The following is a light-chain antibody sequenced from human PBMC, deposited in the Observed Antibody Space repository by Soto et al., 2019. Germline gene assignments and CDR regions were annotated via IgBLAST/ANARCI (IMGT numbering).Light chain of an antibody. Sequence: EIVMTQSPATLSVSPGERATLSCRASQSISNNLAWYQQKPGQAPRILIYGASTRATGIPARFSGSGSGTEFTLTISSLQSEDFAVYSCQHYNDLPLTFGGGTKVEIK. CDR1: QSISNN. CDR2: GAS. J-gene: IGKJ4*01. V-gene: IGKV3-15*01. CDR3: QHYNDLPLT.